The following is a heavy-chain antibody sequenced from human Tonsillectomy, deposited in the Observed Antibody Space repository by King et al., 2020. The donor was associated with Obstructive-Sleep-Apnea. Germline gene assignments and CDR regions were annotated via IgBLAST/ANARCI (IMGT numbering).Heavy chain of an antibody. Sequence: DVQLVESGGGLVQPGGSLRLSCAASGFTFSSYAMSWVRQAPGKGLEWVSAISGSGGSTYYADSVKGRLTISRDNSKNTPYLQMNSLRAEDTAVYYCAKLGFLEWFPSHWGQGTLVTVSS. V-gene: IGHV3-23*04. CDR2: ISGSGGST. D-gene: IGHD3-3*01. CDR1: GFTFSSYA. CDR3: AKLGFLEWFPSH. J-gene: IGHJ4*02.